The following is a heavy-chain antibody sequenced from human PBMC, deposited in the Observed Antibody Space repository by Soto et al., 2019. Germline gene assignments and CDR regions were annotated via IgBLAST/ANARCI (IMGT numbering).Heavy chain of an antibody. Sequence: QVQLQESGPGLVKPSQTLSLTCTVSGGSISSGGYYWSWIRQHPGKNLEWLGYIYYSGSTYYNPSLKSRVTISVDTYKNQYSLKLSSVTAADTAVYYCARVCGGDCHYGMDVWGQGTTVTVSS. V-gene: IGHV4-31*03. D-gene: IGHD2-21*02. CDR3: ARVCGGDCHYGMDV. J-gene: IGHJ6*02. CDR2: IYYSGST. CDR1: GGSISSGGYY.